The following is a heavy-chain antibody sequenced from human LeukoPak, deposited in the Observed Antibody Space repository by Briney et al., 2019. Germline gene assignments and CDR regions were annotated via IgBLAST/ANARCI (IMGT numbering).Heavy chain of an antibody. V-gene: IGHV3-23*01. CDR1: GFTFSSYA. Sequence: GGSLRLSCAASGFTFSSYAMSWVRQAPGKGLEWVSAISGSGGSTYYADSVKGRFTISRDNSKNTLYLQMKSLRAEDTAVYYCAKLAHFQVTSPIFFDYWGQGTLVTVSS. CDR2: ISGSGGST. J-gene: IGHJ4*02. CDR3: AKLAHFQVTSPIFFDY. D-gene: IGHD4-11*01.